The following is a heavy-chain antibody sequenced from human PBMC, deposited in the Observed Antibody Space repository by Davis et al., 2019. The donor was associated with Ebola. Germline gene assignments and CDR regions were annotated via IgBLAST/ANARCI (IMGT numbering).Heavy chain of an antibody. V-gene: IGHV4-34*01. CDR3: ARGGLRYFDWLPPLGGMDV. CDR2: INNSGST. Sequence: SETLSLTCAVYGGSFSGYYWSWIRQPPGKGLEWIGEINNSGSTNYNPSLKSRVTISVDTSKNQFSLKLSSVTAADTAVYYCARGGLRYFDWLPPLGGMDVWGQGTTVTVSS. J-gene: IGHJ6*02. CDR1: GGSFSGYY. D-gene: IGHD3-9*01.